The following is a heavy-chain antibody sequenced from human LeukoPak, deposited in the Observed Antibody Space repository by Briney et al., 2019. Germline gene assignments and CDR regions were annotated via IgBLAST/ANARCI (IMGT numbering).Heavy chain of an antibody. CDR2: IRYDGNNK. Sequence: GGSLRLSCEASGFNFEICSMNWVRQAPGKGLEWVAFIRYDGNNKDYADSVKGRFTISRDNSKNTLFLQMNSLRAEDTAVYYCAKALIQLWVSFIDYWGQGILVTVSS. CDR1: GFNFEICS. D-gene: IGHD5-18*01. V-gene: IGHV3-30*02. J-gene: IGHJ4*02. CDR3: AKALIQLWVSFIDY.